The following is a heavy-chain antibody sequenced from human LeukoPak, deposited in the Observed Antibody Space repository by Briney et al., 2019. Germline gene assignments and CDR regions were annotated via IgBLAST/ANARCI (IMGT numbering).Heavy chain of an antibody. Sequence: PGRSLRLSCAASGFTLSSYAMHWVRQAPGKGLEWVADISYDGSNKYYADSEKGRFTISRENSKNTLYLQMNSMRVENTVVYYCASLVGATNDFDYWGPGTLVSVSS. CDR3: ASLVGATNDFDY. V-gene: IGHV3-30*04. J-gene: IGHJ4*02. CDR2: ISYDGSNK. D-gene: IGHD1-26*01. CDR1: GFTLSSYA.